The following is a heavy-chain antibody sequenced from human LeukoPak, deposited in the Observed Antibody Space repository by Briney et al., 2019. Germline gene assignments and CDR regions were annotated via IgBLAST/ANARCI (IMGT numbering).Heavy chain of an antibody. V-gene: IGHV2-5*02. Sequence: SGPTLVNPTQTLTLTCTFSGFSLSTSGVGVGWIRQPPGKALEWLALIHWDDDKRYSPSLKSRLTITKDTSKNQVVLTMTNMDPVDTAAYYCAHRWYSSGWYGVEGGVDPYFDYWGQGTLVTVSS. CDR1: GFSLSTSGVG. D-gene: IGHD6-19*01. J-gene: IGHJ4*02. CDR2: IHWDDDK. CDR3: AHRWYSSGWYGVEGGVDPYFDY.